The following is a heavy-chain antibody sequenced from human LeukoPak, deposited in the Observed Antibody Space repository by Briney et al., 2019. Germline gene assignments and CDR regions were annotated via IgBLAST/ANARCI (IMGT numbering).Heavy chain of an antibody. V-gene: IGHV3-66*04. CDR2: IYSGGST. D-gene: IGHD4-17*01. Sequence: GGSLRLSCAASGFTVSSNYMSWVRQAPGKGLEWVSVIYSGGSTYYADSVKGRFTISRDNSKNTLYLQMNSLRAEDTAVYYCARQGYGDQIAYYYYYMDVWGKGTTVTISS. CDR1: GFTVSSNY. J-gene: IGHJ6*03. CDR3: ARQGYGDQIAYYYYYMDV.